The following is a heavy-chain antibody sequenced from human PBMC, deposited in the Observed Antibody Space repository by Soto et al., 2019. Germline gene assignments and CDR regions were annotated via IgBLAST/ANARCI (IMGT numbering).Heavy chain of an antibody. CDR3: ARGGITGTPIDY. J-gene: IGHJ4*02. CDR1: GFTVSSNY. Sequence: GESLKISCAASGFTVSSNYMSWVRQAPGKGLEWVSVIYSGGSTYYADSVKGRFTISRDNSKNTLYLQMNSLRAEDTAVYYCARGGITGTPIDYWGQGTLVTVSS. D-gene: IGHD1-20*01. CDR2: IYSGGST. V-gene: IGHV3-53*01.